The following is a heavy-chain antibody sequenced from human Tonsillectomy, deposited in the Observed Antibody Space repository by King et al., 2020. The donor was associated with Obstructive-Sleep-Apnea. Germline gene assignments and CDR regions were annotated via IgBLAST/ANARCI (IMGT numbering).Heavy chain of an antibody. J-gene: IGHJ4*02. V-gene: IGHV1-8*01. CDR2: MNPNSANT. CDR3: ARGTTIDY. Sequence: VQLVESGAEVKKPGASVKVSCKASGYTFTSNYINWVRLATGQGLEWMGWMNPNSANTGYAQKFQGRLTMTRDTSISTAYMELSSLRSEDTAVYYCARGTTIDYWGQGTLVTVSA. CDR1: GYTFTSNY. D-gene: IGHD1/OR15-1a*01.